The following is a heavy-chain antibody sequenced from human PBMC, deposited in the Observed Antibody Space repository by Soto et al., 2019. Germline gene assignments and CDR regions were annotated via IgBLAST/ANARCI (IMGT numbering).Heavy chain of an antibody. J-gene: IGHJ6*02. D-gene: IGHD6-13*01. CDR1: GFTFSSYG. Sequence: QVQLVESGGGVVQPGRSLRLSCAASGFTFSSYGMHWVRQAPGKGLEWVAVIWYDGSNKYYADSVKGRFTISRDNSKNTLYLQMNSLRAEDTAVYYCARCSSSWYCSYYYGMDVWGQGTTVTVSS. CDR3: ARCSSSWYCSYYYGMDV. V-gene: IGHV3-33*01. CDR2: IWYDGSNK.